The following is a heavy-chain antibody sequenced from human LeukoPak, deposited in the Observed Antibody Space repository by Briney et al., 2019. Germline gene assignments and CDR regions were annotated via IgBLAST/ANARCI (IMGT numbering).Heavy chain of an antibody. J-gene: IGHJ4*02. CDR1: GFTFSDYY. Sequence: GGSLRLSCAASGFTFSDYYMSWIRQAPGKGLEWVSYISSSGSTIYYADSVKGRFTISRDNAKNSLYLQMNSLRAEDTGVYYCAREGWAVSKKVDYWGQGTLVTVSS. CDR3: AREGWAVSKKVDY. CDR2: ISSSGSTI. V-gene: IGHV3-11*04. D-gene: IGHD5/OR15-5a*01.